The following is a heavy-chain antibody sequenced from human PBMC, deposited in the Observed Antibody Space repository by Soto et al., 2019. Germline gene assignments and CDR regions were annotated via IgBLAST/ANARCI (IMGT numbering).Heavy chain of an antibody. CDR1: GGTFSSYA. CDR2: IIPIFGTA. J-gene: IGHJ4*02. CDR3: ARARSDCSGRSCYFHY. Sequence: GASVKVSCKASGGTFSSYAISWVRQAPGQGLEWMGGIIPIFGTANYAQKFQGRVTITADESTSTAYMELSSLRSEDTAVYYCARARSDCSGRSCYFHYWGQGTLVTVSS. V-gene: IGHV1-69*13. D-gene: IGHD2-15*01.